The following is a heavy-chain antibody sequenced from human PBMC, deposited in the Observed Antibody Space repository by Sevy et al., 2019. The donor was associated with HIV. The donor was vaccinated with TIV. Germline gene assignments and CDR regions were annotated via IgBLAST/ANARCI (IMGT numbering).Heavy chain of an antibody. CDR2: ISAYSGNT. CDR3: AFTKGVVGEVITSYFFDY. CDR1: GYTFTSYG. D-gene: IGHD3-16*01. Sequence: ASVKVSCKASGYTFTSYGISWVRQAPGQGLEWMGWISAYSGNTNYAQKLQGRLTMTTDTSTSTAYMELRSLRSDDTAMYYCAFTKGVVGEVITSYFFDYWGQGTLVTVSS. V-gene: IGHV1-18*01. J-gene: IGHJ4*02.